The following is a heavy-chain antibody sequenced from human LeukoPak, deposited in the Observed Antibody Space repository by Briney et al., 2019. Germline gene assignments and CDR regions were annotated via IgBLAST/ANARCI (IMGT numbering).Heavy chain of an antibody. J-gene: IGHJ6*03. Sequence: SETLSLTCTVSGYSISSGYYWGWIRQPPGKGLEWIGVYHVGTTDYNPSLKSRVTISVDGSKNQMSLTLNSVTAADTAVYYCARPTYYYYMDVWGKGTTVTVSS. V-gene: IGHV4-38-2*02. CDR2: VYHVGTT. CDR1: GYSISSGYY. D-gene: IGHD1-26*01. CDR3: ARPTYYYYMDV.